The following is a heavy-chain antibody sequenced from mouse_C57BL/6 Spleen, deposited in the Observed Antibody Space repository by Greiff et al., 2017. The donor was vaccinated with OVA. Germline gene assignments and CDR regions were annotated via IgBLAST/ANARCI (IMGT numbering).Heavy chain of an antibody. V-gene: IGHV1-54*01. CDR1: GYAFTNYL. D-gene: IGHD1-1*01. CDR3: ARDYGSIHGYFDV. Sequence: QVQLQQSGAELVRPGTSVKVSCKASGYAFTNYLIEWVKQRPGQGLEWIGVINPGSGGTNYNEKFKGKATLPADKSSSTAYMQLSSLTSEDSAVYFCARDYGSIHGYFDVWGTGTTVTVSS. CDR2: INPGSGGT. J-gene: IGHJ1*03.